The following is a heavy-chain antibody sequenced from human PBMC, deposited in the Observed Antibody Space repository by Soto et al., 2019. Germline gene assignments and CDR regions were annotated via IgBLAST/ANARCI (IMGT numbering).Heavy chain of an antibody. D-gene: IGHD3-3*01. V-gene: IGHV4-34*01. CDR3: ARGVSNYDFWSGYSHYYYYMYV. Sequence: SETLSLTCAVYGGSFSGYYWSWIRQPPGKGLEWIGEINHSGGTNYNPSLKSRVTISVDTSKSQFSLKLSSVTAADTAIYYCARGVSNYDFWSGYSHYYYYMYVWGKGTTVTVSS. J-gene: IGHJ6*03. CDR2: INHSGGT. CDR1: GGSFSGYY.